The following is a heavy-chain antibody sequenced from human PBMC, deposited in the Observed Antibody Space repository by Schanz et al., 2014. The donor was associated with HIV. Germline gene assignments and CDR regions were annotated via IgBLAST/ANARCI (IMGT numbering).Heavy chain of an antibody. D-gene: IGHD2-21*02. V-gene: IGHV3-33*01. CDR1: GITLSGYG. Sequence: QVQLVESGGGVVQPGRSQRLSCAASGITLSGYGMHWVRQAPGKGLEWVAVIWYDGSNKDYADSVKGRFIISRDNSKNTLYLQMNSLRAEDTAVYYCADVTATSADIWGQGTLVTVSS. J-gene: IGHJ4*02. CDR3: ADVTATSADI. CDR2: IWYDGSNK.